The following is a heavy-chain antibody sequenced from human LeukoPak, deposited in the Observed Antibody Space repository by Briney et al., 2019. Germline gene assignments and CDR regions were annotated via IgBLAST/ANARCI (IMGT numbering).Heavy chain of an antibody. J-gene: IGHJ5*02. Sequence: SETLSLTCTVSGGSVSSGSYYWSWIRQPPGKGLEWIGYIYYSGSTNYNPSLKSRVTLSVDTSKNQFSLKLSSVTAADTAVYYCARAPTITIFGVVIKQAWFDPWGQGTLVTVSS. D-gene: IGHD3-3*01. V-gene: IGHV4-61*01. CDR3: ARAPTITIFGVVIKQAWFDP. CDR1: GGSVSSGSYY. CDR2: IYYSGST.